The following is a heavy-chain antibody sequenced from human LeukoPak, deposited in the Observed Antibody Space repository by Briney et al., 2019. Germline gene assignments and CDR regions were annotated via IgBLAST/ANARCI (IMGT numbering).Heavy chain of an antibody. CDR1: GFTFKTYT. J-gene: IGHJ6*04. V-gene: IGHV3-21*01. CDR2: ISSSSSYI. D-gene: IGHD3-16*01. Sequence: GGSLRLSCAASGFTFKTYTMHWVRQAPGMGLEWVSSISSSSSYIFYADSVKGRFTISRDNAKNSLYLQMSSLRAEDAAVYYCAREGGYQYYYAMDVWGKGTTATVSS. CDR3: AREGGYQYYYAMDV.